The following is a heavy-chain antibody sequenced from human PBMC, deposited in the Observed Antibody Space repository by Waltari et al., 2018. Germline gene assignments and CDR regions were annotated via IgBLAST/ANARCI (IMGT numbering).Heavy chain of an antibody. J-gene: IGHJ6*03. CDR1: GGSISSYY. D-gene: IGHD5-18*01. CDR3: ARVVGYGADYYYYYMDV. CDR2: IYYSGST. Sequence: QVQLQESGPGLVKPSETLSLTCTVSGGSISSYYWSWIRQPPGKGLEWIGYIYYSGSTNYNPSLKSRVTISVDTSKNQFSLKLSSVTAADTAVYYCARVVGYGADYYYYYMDVWGKGTTVTVSS. V-gene: IGHV4-59*01.